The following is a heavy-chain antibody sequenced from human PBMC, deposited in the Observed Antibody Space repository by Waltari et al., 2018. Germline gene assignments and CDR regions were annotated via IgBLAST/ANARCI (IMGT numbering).Heavy chain of an antibody. J-gene: IGHJ3*01. CDR1: GGTITGHN. CDR2: IYYTGRV. V-gene: IGHV4-59*11. Sequence: QVHLQESGPGLVKPSETLSLTCTVSGGTITGHNWGWVRQPPGMGLEWIGCIYYTGRVNFTPSFRSRITMSVDTSKNLFFLNLSSVTAADTAMYYCVRDRGGLTHFDWFLSVWGQGKMVLVSS. D-gene: IGHD3-9*01. CDR3: VRDRGGLTHFDWFLSV.